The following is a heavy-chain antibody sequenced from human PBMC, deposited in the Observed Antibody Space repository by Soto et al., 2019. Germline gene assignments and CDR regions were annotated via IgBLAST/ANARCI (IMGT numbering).Heavy chain of an antibody. V-gene: IGHV3-7*03. CDR3: ARDARDGYNRGYFDY. CDR2: IKQDGSEK. J-gene: IGHJ4*02. CDR1: GFTFSSYW. D-gene: IGHD5-12*01. Sequence: GGSLRLSCAASGFTFSSYWMSWVRQAPGKGLEWVANIKQDGSEKYYVDSVKGRFTISRDNAKNSLYLQMNSLRAEDTAVYYCARDARDGYNRGYFDYWGQGTLVTVSS.